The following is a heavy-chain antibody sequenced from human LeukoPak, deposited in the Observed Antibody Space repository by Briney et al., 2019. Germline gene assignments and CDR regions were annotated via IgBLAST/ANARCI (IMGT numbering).Heavy chain of an antibody. D-gene: IGHD6-6*01. CDR1: GFTFSSYG. J-gene: IGHJ4*02. CDR3: ARRSEGSSFDY. CDR2: IWYDGGNK. V-gene: IGHV3-33*01. Sequence: GGSLRLSCAASGFTFSSYGMHWVRQAPGKGLEWVAVIWYDGGNKYYADSVKGRFTISRDNSKNTLYLQMNSLRAEDTAVYYCARRSEGSSFDYWGQGTLVTVSS.